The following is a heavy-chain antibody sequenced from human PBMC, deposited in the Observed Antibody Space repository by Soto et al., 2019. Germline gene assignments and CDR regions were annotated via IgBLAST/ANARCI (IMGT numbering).Heavy chain of an antibody. J-gene: IGHJ4*02. V-gene: IGHV4-59*03. CDR3: ATRFYTSGVSFDY. Sequence: PSETLSLTCTVSGGSISSYYWSWIRQPPGKGLEWIGYIYYSGRTDYNPSLKSRVIISVDTSKNQFSLKMTSVTAADTAVYYCATRFYTSGVSFDYWGQGTPVTVSS. CDR1: GGSISSYY. CDR2: IYYSGRT. D-gene: IGHD2-2*02.